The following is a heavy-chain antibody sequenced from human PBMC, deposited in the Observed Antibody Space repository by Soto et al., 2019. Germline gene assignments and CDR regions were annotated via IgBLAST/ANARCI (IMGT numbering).Heavy chain of an antibody. J-gene: IGHJ6*02. V-gene: IGHV5-51*01. CDR1: GYSFTSYW. CDR2: ISPGDSDT. Sequence: RESLKISCKGSGYSFTSYWIGWVRQMPGKGLEWMGIISPGDSDTRYSPSFQGQVTISADKSISTAYLQWSSLKASDTAMYYCVTQRLVAGPRYQYYGVDFWGHGSTVIVS. D-gene: IGHD6-19*01. CDR3: VTQRLVAGPRYQYYGVDF.